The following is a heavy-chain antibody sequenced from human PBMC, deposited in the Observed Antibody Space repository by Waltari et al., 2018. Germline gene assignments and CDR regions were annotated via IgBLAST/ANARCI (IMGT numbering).Heavy chain of an antibody. D-gene: IGHD2-2*01. J-gene: IGHJ4*02. CDR2: IIPILGIA. CDR3: ARDVVVPAASLDY. Sequence: QVQLVQSGAEVKKPGSSVKVSCKASGGTFSSYTISWVRQAPGQGLEWMGRIIPILGIANSAQKFQGRVTITADKSTSTAYMELSSLRSEDTAVYYCARDVVVPAASLDYWGQGTLVTVSS. CDR1: GGTFSSYT. V-gene: IGHV1-69*08.